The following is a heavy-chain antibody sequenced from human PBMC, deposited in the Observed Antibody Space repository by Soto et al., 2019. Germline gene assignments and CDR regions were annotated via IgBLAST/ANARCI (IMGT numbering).Heavy chain of an antibody. V-gene: IGHV5-51*01. J-gene: IGHJ6*02. CDR1: GYSFISYW. Sequence: GESLKISCQCSGYSFISYWIGLVRQMPGKGLEWMGIIYPGDSDTRYSPSFQGQVTISADKSISTAYLQWSSLKASDTAMYYCARHYYDSTTSGMDVWGQGTTVTVSS. D-gene: IGHD3-22*01. CDR3: ARHYYDSTTSGMDV. CDR2: IYPGDSDT.